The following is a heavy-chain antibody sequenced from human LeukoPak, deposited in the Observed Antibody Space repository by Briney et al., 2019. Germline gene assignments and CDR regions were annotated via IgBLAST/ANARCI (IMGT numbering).Heavy chain of an antibody. D-gene: IGHD3-10*01. CDR2: INPDSGGT. CDR1: GYTFTGYY. J-gene: IGHJ4*02. CDR3: ARDLGDTYGSVGDFDY. Sequence: ASVKVSCKASGYTFTGYYMHWVRQAPGQGLEWMGWINPDSGGTIYAQNFQGRVTMTRDASISTAYMELSSLRSDDTAVYYCARDLGDTYGSVGDFDYWGQGTLVTVSS. V-gene: IGHV1-2*02.